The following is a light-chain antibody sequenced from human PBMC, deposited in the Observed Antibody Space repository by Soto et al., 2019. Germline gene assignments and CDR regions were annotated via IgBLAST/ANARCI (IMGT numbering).Light chain of an antibody. J-gene: IGKJ5*01. CDR2: GAS. CDR1: QSVSSSY. V-gene: IGKV3-20*01. Sequence: EILLTQSPGTLSLSPGERATLSCRASQSVSSSYLAWYQQKTGQAPRLLIYGASSRDTGIPDRFSGSGSGTDSTLTISRLEPEDFAVYYCQQHGTLPITFGQGTRLEIK. CDR3: QQHGTLPIT.